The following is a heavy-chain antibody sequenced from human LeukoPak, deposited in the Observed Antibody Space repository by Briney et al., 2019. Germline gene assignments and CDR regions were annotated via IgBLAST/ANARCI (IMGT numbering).Heavy chain of an antibody. CDR1: GYTLCDYY. D-gene: IGHD6-13*01. CDR2: IISGSSYT. Sequence: KAGGSLRLSCADSGYTLCDYYVGWIRPAPGGGREGGSYIISGSSYTNYTHSVKGRFTISRENAKNSLYLQMNSRRAEDTALYYCPRQLVYDYFDYWGQGTLVTVSS. J-gene: IGHJ4*02. V-gene: IGHV3-11*06. CDR3: PRQLVYDYFDY.